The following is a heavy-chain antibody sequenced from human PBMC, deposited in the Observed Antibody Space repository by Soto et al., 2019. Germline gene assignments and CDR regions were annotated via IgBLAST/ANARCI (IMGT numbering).Heavy chain of an antibody. Sequence: SETLSLTXVVYAGSFSGYYWRWIRQSPGKGLEWIVGINHRGSTNYNPSLERRVTISVDTSKNQFSLKLPSVTAADTAMYYCARYGFCTSTTCRVGNWFDPWGQGTLVTVSS. D-gene: IGHD2-2*01. CDR1: AGSFSGYY. J-gene: IGHJ5*02. V-gene: IGHV4-34*01. CDR3: ARYGFCTSTTCRVGNWFDP. CDR2: INHRGST.